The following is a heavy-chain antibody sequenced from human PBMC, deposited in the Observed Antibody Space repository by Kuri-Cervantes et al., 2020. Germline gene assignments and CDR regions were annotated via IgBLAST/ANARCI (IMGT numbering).Heavy chain of an antibody. CDR1: GGSISTYY. Sequence: SETLSLTCTVSGGSISTYYWSWIRQPAGKGLEWIGRIYPSGNTNYNSSLKSRVTMSVHKSKNQFSLRPTSVTAADTAVYYCAREDYGGNSGFAYWGQGTLVTVSS. CDR3: AREDYGGNSGFAY. D-gene: IGHD4-23*01. CDR2: IYPSGNT. J-gene: IGHJ4*02. V-gene: IGHV4-4*07.